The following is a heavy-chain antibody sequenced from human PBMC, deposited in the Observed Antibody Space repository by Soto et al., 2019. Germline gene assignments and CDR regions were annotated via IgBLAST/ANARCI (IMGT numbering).Heavy chain of an antibody. CDR1: GGSISSYY. Sequence: SETLSLTCTVSGGSISSYYWSWIRQPPGKGLEWIGYIYYSGSTNYNPSLKSRVTISVDTSKNQFSLKLSSVTAADTAVYYCARDRGPLRYFDWDGSSTFDYWGQGTLVTVSS. J-gene: IGHJ4*02. D-gene: IGHD3-9*01. V-gene: IGHV4-59*01. CDR3: ARDRGPLRYFDWDGSSTFDY. CDR2: IYYSGST.